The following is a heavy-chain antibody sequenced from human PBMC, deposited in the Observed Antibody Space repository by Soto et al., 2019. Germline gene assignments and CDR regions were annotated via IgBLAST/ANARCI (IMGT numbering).Heavy chain of an antibody. Sequence: SETLSLTCTVSCGSVSSGSYYWSWIRQPPGKGLEWIGYIYYSGSTNYNPSLKSRVTISVDTSKNQFSLKLSSVTAADTAVYYCARMGFDWFATYDYWGQGTLVTVSS. CDR3: ARMGFDWFATYDY. D-gene: IGHD3-9*01. V-gene: IGHV4-61*01. J-gene: IGHJ4*02. CDR1: CGSVSSGSYY. CDR2: IYYSGST.